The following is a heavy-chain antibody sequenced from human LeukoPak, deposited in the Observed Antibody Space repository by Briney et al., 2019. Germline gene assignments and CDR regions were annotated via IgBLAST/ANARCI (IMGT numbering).Heavy chain of an antibody. V-gene: IGHV4-59*01. J-gene: IGHJ4*02. CDR3: ARWGSSGYFDY. CDR1: GDSISSYY. CDR2: IYYSGST. D-gene: IGHD3-16*01. Sequence: SETLSLTCTVSGDSISSYYWSWIRQPPGKGLEWIGYIYYSGSTNYNPSLKSRVTISVDMSKNQFSLKLGSVTAADTAVYYCARWGSSGYFDYWGQGTLVTVSS.